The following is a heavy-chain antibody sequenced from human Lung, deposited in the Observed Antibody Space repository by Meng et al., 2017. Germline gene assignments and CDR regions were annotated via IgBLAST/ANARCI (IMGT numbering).Heavy chain of an antibody. CDR3: ARGPTTMAHDFDY. Sequence: QWQLKRWGAGLLKPSETLSLTCVVSGGSFSDYYWSWIRQPPGKGLEWIGEINHSGSTNYNPSLESRATISVDTSQNNLSLKLSSVTAADSAVYYCARGPTTMAHDFDYWGQGTLVTSPQ. CDR1: GGSFSDYY. J-gene: IGHJ4*02. CDR2: INHSGST. V-gene: IGHV4-34*01. D-gene: IGHD4-11*01.